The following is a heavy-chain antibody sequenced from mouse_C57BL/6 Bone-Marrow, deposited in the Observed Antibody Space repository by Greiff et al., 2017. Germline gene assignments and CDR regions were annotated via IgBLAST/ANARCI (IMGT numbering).Heavy chain of an antibody. CDR1: GFNIKNTY. CDR2: IYPGDGDT. J-gene: IGHJ4*01. CDR3: APIYYYGSSYEGYYAMDY. Sequence: VQLQQSVAELVRPGASVKLSCTASGFNIKNTYMHWVKQRPEQGLEWIGRIYPGDGDTNYNGKFKGKATLTADKSSSTAYMQLSSLTSEDSAVYFCAPIYYYGSSYEGYYAMDYWGQGTSVTVSS. D-gene: IGHD1-1*01. V-gene: IGHV14-3*01.